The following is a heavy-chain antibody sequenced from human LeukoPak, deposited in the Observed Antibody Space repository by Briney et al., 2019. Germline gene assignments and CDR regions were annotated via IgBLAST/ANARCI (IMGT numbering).Heavy chain of an antibody. D-gene: IGHD3-22*01. CDR3: ARDDYFDISGYYSDNAFDI. J-gene: IGHJ3*02. V-gene: IGHV3-21*01. Sequence: GSLRLSCAASGFTFSSYTINWVRQAPGKGLQWVSSISGSGSYIYYADSVKGRFTVSRDNAKNSLSLQMNSLRAEDTAVYYCARDDYFDISGYYSDNAFDIWGQGTMVTVSS. CDR2: ISGSGSYI. CDR1: GFTFSSYT.